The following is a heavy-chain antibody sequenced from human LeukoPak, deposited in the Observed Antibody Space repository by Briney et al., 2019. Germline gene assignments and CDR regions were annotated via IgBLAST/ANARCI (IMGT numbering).Heavy chain of an antibody. Sequence: QPGRSLRLSCAASGLTFSSYGMHWVRQAPGKGLEWVAVISYDGSNKYYADSVKGRFTISRDNSKNTLYLQMNSLRAEDTAVYYCAKDHSDYWNEAGGMDVWGQGTTVTVSS. CDR1: GLTFSSYG. D-gene: IGHD1-1*01. CDR3: AKDHSDYWNEAGGMDV. V-gene: IGHV3-30*18. CDR2: ISYDGSNK. J-gene: IGHJ6*02.